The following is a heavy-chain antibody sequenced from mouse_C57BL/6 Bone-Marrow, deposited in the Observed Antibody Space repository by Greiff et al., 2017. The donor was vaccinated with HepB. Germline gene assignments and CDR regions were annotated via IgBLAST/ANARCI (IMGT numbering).Heavy chain of an antibody. CDR2: ISGGGGNT. J-gene: IGHJ2*01. CDR3: ARHGWGY. Sequence: EVHLVESGGGLVKPGGSLKLSCAASGFTFSSYTMSWVRQTPEKRLEWVATISGGGGNTYYPDSVKGRFTISRDNATNTLYLQMSSLRSEDTAMYYCARHGWGYWGQGTTLTVSS. D-gene: IGHD2-2*01. V-gene: IGHV5-9*04. CDR1: GFTFSSYT.